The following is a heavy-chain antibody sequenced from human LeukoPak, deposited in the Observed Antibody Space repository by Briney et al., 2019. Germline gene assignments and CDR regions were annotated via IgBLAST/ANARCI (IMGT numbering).Heavy chain of an antibody. Sequence: GGSLRLSCAASGFTFNNYGMHWVRQAPGKGLEWVAVIRSDGNNKYYVDSVKGRFTVSRDNSKNTLYLQMNSLRAEDTAVYYCARGHAGYYYDSSGYFDYWGQGTLVTVSS. D-gene: IGHD3-22*01. CDR1: GFTFNNYG. CDR2: IRSDGNNK. J-gene: IGHJ4*02. CDR3: ARGHAGYYYDSSGYFDY. V-gene: IGHV3-33*01.